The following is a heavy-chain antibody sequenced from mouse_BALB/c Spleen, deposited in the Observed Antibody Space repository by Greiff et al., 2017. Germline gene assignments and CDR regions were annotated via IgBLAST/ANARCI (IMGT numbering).Heavy chain of an antibody. D-gene: IGHD1-1*01. Sequence: QVQLQQPGAELVKPGTSVKLSCKASGYNFTSYWINWVKLRPGQGLEWIGDIYPGSGSTNYNEKFKSKATLTVDTSSSTAYMQLSSLASEDSALYYCARYYYDGYAMDYWGQGTSVTVSS. CDR3: ARYYYDGYAMDY. CDR2: IYPGSGST. V-gene: IGHV1-55*01. J-gene: IGHJ4*01. CDR1: GYNFTSYW.